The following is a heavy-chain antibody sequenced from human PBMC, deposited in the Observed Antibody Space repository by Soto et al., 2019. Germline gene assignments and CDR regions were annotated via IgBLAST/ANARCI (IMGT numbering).Heavy chain of an antibody. CDR2: IYYPGLT. CDR3: ARGKRSKTATAGTGWFDP. Sequence: QLQLQESGSGLLKPSQTLSLNCSVSGDSISSGGLSWNWLRQSPGRGLEWIGYIYYPGLTYYNPSLKRRVSMSLDTSENQVPRSLSSVTAADSAVYYWARGKRSKTATAGTGWFDPWGPGTLVTVSS. CDR1: GDSISSGGLS. J-gene: IGHJ5*02. D-gene: IGHD6-13*01. V-gene: IGHV4-30-2*06.